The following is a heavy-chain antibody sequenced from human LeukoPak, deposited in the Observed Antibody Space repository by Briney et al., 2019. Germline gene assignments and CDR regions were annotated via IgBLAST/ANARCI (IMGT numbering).Heavy chain of an antibody. CDR1: GGSISSGGYS. CDR3: AKGTSTVVTPNYYYYYSMDV. V-gene: IGHV4-61*08. CDR2: IHVSGGT. Sequence: PSETLSLTCAVSGGSISSGGYSWSWIRQSPGKGLEWIGYIHVSGGTSYDPSLKSRVTISIDTSKNQFSLKLSSVTAADTAVYYCAKGTSTVVTPNYYYYYSMDVWGKGTTVTVSS. D-gene: IGHD4-23*01. J-gene: IGHJ6*03.